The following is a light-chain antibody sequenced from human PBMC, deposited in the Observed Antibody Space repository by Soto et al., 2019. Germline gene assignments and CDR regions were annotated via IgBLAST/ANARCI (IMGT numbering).Light chain of an antibody. CDR3: SSYTTSNTRQIV. CDR2: DVS. Sequence: QSALTQPASVSGSPGQSITISCTGTSSDVGSYNYVSWNQQHPGKAPKFMIYDVSSRPSGVSNRVSGSKSGNTASLTISGLQAEDEADYYCSSYTTSNTRQIVFGTGTKVTVL. V-gene: IGLV2-14*01. J-gene: IGLJ1*01. CDR1: SSDVGSYNY.